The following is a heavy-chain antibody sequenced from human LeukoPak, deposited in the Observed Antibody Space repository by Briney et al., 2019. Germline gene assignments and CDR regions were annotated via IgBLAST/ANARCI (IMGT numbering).Heavy chain of an antibody. J-gene: IGHJ4*02. D-gene: IGHD5-18*01. Sequence: SGPTLVKPTQTLTLTCTFSGFSLSTSGVGVGWIRQPPGKALEWLALIYWNDDKRYSPSLKSRLTITKDTSKNQVVLTMTNMDPVDTATYYCAHWWIKLWFFLYWGQGTLVTVSS. CDR1: GFSLSTSGVG. CDR3: AHWWIKLWFFLY. CDR2: IYWNDDK. V-gene: IGHV2-5*01.